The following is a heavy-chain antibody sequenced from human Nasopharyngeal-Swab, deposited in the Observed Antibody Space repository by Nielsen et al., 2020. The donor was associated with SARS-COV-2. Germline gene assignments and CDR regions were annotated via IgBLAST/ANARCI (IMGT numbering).Heavy chain of an antibody. CDR1: GFTFDDYA. CDR2: LSWNSGSI. J-gene: IGHJ6*02. CDR3: AGGQGTVTTYYYYGMDV. Sequence: SLKISCVASGFTFDDYAMHWVRQVPGKGLEWVSGLSWNSGSIGYADSVKGRFTISRDNSKNTLYLQMNSLRAEDTAVYYCAGGQGTVTTYYYYGMDVWGQGTTVTVSS. V-gene: IGHV3-9*01. D-gene: IGHD4-17*01.